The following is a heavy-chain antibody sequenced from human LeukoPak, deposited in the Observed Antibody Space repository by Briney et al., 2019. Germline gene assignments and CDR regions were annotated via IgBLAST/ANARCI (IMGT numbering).Heavy chain of an antibody. Sequence: GGSLRLSCAASGFTFSGYWMSWVRQAPGKGLEWVANIKQNGSETFYADSVRGRFTISRDNAKNSQYLQMNSLRVEDTAVYYCARWADSIDYWGQGALVTVSS. V-gene: IGHV3-7*01. J-gene: IGHJ4*02. CDR3: ARWADSIDY. CDR2: IKQNGSET. CDR1: GFTFSGYW. D-gene: IGHD5-18*01.